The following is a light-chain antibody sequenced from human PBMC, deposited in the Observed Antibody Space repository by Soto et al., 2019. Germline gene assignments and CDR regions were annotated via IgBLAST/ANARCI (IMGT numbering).Light chain of an antibody. J-gene: IGKJ1*01. CDR1: QSVNIY. V-gene: IGKV3-20*01. Sequence: EIVLTQSPGTLSLSPGERATLSCRASQSVNIYLAWYQQKPGQAPRLLIYGASSRATGIPDRFSGSGSGTDFTLTISRLEPEDFAVYYCQQYGSSPRTFGQGTKVDIK. CDR2: GAS. CDR3: QQYGSSPRT.